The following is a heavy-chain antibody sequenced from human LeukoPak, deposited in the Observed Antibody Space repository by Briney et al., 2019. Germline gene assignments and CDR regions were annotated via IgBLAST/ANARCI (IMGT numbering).Heavy chain of an antibody. Sequence: GGSLRLSCAASGFTFSNYWMSWVRQALGKGLEWVANIKHDGSEKYYVDSVKGRFTISRDNAKNSLYLQMNSLRAEDTAVYYWGRWGGGFDYWGQGTLVTVSS. V-gene: IGHV3-7*01. CDR1: GFTFSNYW. D-gene: IGHD3-16*01. CDR3: GRWGGGFDY. J-gene: IGHJ4*02. CDR2: IKHDGSEK.